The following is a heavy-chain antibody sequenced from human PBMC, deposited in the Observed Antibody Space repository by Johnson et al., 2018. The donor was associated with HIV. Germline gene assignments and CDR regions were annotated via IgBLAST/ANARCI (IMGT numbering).Heavy chain of an antibody. CDR1: GFTFDDYG. CDR2: ISWNSGSI. D-gene: IGHD3-10*01. Sequence: VQLVESGGGVVRPGGSLRLSCAASGFTFDDYGMSWVRQAPGKGLEWVSGISWNSGSIGYADSVKGRFTISRDNAKNSLYLQMNSLRAEDTALYYCAKDIGSGSGSYNAFDIWGQVTMVTVSS. V-gene: IGHV3-20*04. CDR3: AKDIGSGSGSYNAFDI. J-gene: IGHJ3*02.